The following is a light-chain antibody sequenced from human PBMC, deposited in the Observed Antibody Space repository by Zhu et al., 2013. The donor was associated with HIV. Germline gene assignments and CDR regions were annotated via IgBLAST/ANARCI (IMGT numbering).Light chain of an antibody. CDR2: RAF. J-gene: IGKJ1*01. CDR1: QSISDSD. Sequence: EIVLTQSPGTLSLSPGERATLSCRASQSISDSDLAWYQQKPGQAPRLLIYRAFNRATGIPDRFGGSGSGTEFTLTISSLQPDDFATYYCQQYNSYSRTFGQGTKVEIK. CDR3: QQYNSYSRT. V-gene: IGKV3-20*01.